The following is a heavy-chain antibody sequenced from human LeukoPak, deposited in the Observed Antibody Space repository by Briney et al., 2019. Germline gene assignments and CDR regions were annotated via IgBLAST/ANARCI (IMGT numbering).Heavy chain of an antibody. CDR2: IYYSGST. V-gene: IGHV4-39*01. CDR1: GFTVSSNY. J-gene: IGHJ4*02. CDR3: ARHLQWLELGGSDY. Sequence: GSLRLSCAASGFTVSSNYMSWVRQPPGKGLEWIGSIYYSGSTYYNPSLKSRVTISVDTSKNQFSLKLSSVTAADTAVYYCARHLQWLELGGSDYWGQGNLVPVSS. D-gene: IGHD6-19*01.